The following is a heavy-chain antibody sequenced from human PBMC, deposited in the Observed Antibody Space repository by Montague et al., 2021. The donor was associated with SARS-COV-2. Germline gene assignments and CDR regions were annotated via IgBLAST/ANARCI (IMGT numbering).Heavy chain of an antibody. CDR1: GFTFSSYA. J-gene: IGHJ4*02. V-gene: IGHV3-30*04. CDR3: ARDADILTGYYNPYSRGGSNFDY. D-gene: IGHD3-9*01. CDR2: ISYDGSNK. Sequence: SLRLSCAASGFTFSSYAMHWVRQAPGKGLEWVAVISYDGSNKYYADSVKGRFTISRDNSKNTLYLQMNSLRAEDTAVYYCARDADILTGYYNPYSRGGSNFDYWGQGTLVTVSS.